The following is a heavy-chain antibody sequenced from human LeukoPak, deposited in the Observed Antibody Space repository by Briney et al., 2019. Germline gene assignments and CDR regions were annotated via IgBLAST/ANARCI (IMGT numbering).Heavy chain of an antibody. V-gene: IGHV4-30-4*08. D-gene: IGHD3-3*01. CDR3: AGDRFWSGSGDAFDI. Sequence: SETLSLTCTVSGGSISSGGYYWSWIRQHPGKGLEWIGYIYYSGSTYYNPSLKSRVTISVDTSKNQFSLKLSSVTAADTAVYYCAGDRFWSGSGDAFDIWGQGTMVTVSS. CDR2: IYYSGST. CDR1: GGSISSGGYY. J-gene: IGHJ3*02.